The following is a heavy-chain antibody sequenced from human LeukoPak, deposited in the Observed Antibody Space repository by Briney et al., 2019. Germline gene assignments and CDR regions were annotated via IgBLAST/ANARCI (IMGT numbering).Heavy chain of an antibody. J-gene: IGHJ5*02. CDR1: GGSVSSGSYY. V-gene: IGHV4-61*01. CDR2: IYYSGST. Sequence: SETLSLTCTVSGGSVSSGSYYWRWIRQPPGKGLEWIGYIYYSGSTNYNPSLKSRVTISVDTSKNQFSLKLSSVTAADTAVYYCARSPYLVVTAILNWFDPWGQGTLVTVSS. CDR3: ARSPYLVVTAILNWFDP. D-gene: IGHD2-21*02.